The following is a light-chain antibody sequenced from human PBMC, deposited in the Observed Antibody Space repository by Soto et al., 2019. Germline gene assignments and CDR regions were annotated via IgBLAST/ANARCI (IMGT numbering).Light chain of an antibody. J-gene: IGKJ2*01. CDR1: QSVSSDY. Sequence: EIVLTHSPGTLSLSQGERGTLSCTASQSVSSDYLAWYQQKTAQAPTLLINGASSRATDIPDRSTGSGPGTDLTLIVSRLEPEDLGVSYCQQYGSSSPTFGQGTMVDI. CDR2: GAS. V-gene: IGKV3-20*01. CDR3: QQYGSSSPT.